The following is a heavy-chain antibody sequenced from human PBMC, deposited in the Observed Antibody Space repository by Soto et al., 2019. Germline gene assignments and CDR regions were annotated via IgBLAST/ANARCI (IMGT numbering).Heavy chain of an antibody. CDR1: GYTFTSYD. Sequence: GASVKVSCKASGYTFTSYDINWVRQATGQGLEWMGWMNPNSGNTGYAQKLQGRVTMTTDTSTSTAYMELRSLRSDDTAVYYCARGGPGIVVVVAANDYWGQGTLVTVSS. D-gene: IGHD2-15*01. CDR3: ARGGPGIVVVVAANDY. V-gene: IGHV1-8*01. CDR2: MNPNSGNT. J-gene: IGHJ4*02.